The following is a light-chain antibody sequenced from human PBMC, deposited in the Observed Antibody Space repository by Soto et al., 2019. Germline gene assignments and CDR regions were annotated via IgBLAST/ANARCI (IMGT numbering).Light chain of an antibody. CDR3: CSYAGTYWV. J-gene: IGLJ3*02. V-gene: IGLV2-11*01. Sequence: QSVLTQPRSVSGSPGQSVTISCTGTSNDVGGYNYVSWFQQHPGKVPKLMVYDVSYRPSGVPDRFSGSKSGNTASLTISELQADDEGDYYCCSYAGTYWVFGGGTKVTVL. CDR1: SNDVGGYNY. CDR2: DVS.